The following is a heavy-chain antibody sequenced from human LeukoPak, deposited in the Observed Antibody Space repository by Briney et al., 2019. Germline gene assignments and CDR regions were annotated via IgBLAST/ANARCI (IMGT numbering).Heavy chain of an antibody. CDR2: IYDSAST. CDR3: ARCRDGGRGEAADY. D-gene: IGHD4-23*01. Sequence: SETLSLTCTVSGGSITSDNYYWGWMRQTPGKGLDWIGSIYDSASTNYNPSLKSRVTISLDTSKNQVTLRLTAVTAADTAVYYCARCRDGGRGEAADYWGQGTLVTVSS. V-gene: IGHV4-39*06. J-gene: IGHJ4*02. CDR1: GGSITSDNYY.